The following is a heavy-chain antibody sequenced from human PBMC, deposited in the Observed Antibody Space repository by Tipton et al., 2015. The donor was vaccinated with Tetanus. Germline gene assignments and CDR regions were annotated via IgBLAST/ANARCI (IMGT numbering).Heavy chain of an antibody. V-gene: IGHV4-34*01. CDR2: INHRGST. D-gene: IGHD2-2*01. Sequence: TLSLTCAVYGVSFSGYYWNWIRQPPGKGPEWIGEINHRGSTNYNPSLKSRVIISIDTSKNQFSLKLTYVTAAGTAVYYCARSPNPAARGYNWFGPWGQGTLVTVSS. CDR1: GVSFSGYY. J-gene: IGHJ5*02. CDR3: ARSPNPAARGYNWFGP.